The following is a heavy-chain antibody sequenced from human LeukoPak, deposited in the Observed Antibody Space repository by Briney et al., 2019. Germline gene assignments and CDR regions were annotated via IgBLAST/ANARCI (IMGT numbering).Heavy chain of an antibody. J-gene: IGHJ4*02. D-gene: IGHD3-16*02. CDR2: ISTSSRDK. V-gene: IGHV3-21*01. Sequence: GGSLRLSCAASGFAFNTYTMNWVRQAPGRGLEWVSSISTSSRDKYYAESVRGRFTISRDNAQNSLYLQMNSLRAEDTAVYYCARGIVSLDWWGQGTLVTVSS. CDR1: GFAFNTYT. CDR3: ARGIVSLDW.